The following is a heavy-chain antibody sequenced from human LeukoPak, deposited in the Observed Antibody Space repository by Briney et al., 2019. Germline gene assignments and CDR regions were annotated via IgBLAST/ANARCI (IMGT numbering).Heavy chain of an antibody. V-gene: IGHV3-7*03. D-gene: IGHD4-11*01. CDR3: ARVPHIWDYSNRNYYYYYMDV. CDR2: IKEDGSEK. J-gene: IGHJ6*03. CDR1: GFTFSTYW. Sequence: GGSLRLSCAASGFTFSTYWMSWVRQAPGKGLEWVANIKEDGSEKYYGDSVKGRFTISRDNAKNSLYLEMNSLRVEDTAVYYCARVPHIWDYSNRNYYYYYMDVWGKGTTVTVSS.